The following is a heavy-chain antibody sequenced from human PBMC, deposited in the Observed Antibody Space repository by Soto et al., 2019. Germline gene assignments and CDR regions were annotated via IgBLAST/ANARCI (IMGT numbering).Heavy chain of an antibody. D-gene: IGHD1-1*01. V-gene: IGHV3-43*01. Sequence: GGSLRLSCAASGFTFDDYTMHWVRQAPGKGLEWVSLISWDGGSTYYADSVKGRFTISRDNSKNSLYLQMNSLRTEDTTLYYCAKGSHDGAIDYWGQGTLVTVSS. CDR3: AKGSHDGAIDY. J-gene: IGHJ4*02. CDR1: GFTFDDYT. CDR2: ISWDGGST.